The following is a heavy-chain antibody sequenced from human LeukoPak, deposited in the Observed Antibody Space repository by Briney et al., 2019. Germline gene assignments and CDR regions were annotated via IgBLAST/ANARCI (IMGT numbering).Heavy chain of an antibody. V-gene: IGHV4-61*02. J-gene: IGHJ4*02. D-gene: IGHD2-21*01. CDR3: ARGALFYNFDY. CDR1: GGSISSGSYY. CDR2: IYTSGST. Sequence: SETLSLTCTVSGGSISSGSYYWSWIRQPAGKGLEWIGRIYTSGSTNYNPSLKSRVTISVDTSKNQFSLKLSSVTAADTAVYYCARGALFYNFDYWGQGTLVTVSS.